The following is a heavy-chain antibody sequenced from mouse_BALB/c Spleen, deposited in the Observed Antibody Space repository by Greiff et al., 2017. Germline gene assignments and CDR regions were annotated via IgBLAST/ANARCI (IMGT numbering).Heavy chain of an antibody. J-gene: IGHJ3*01. Sequence: EVQVVESGGGLVKPGGSLKLSCAASGFTFSSYTMSWVRQTPEKRLEWVATISSGGSYTYYPDSVKGRFTISRDNAKNTLYLQMSSLKSEDTAMYYCTREGGNYVFAYWGQGTLVTVSA. V-gene: IGHV5-6-4*01. CDR3: TREGGNYVFAY. D-gene: IGHD2-1*01. CDR2: ISSGGSYT. CDR1: GFTFSSYT.